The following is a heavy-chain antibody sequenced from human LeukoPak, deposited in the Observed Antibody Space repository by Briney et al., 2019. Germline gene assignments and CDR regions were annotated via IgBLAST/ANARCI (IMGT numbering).Heavy chain of an antibody. Sequence: SQTLSLTCTVPGGSISSGGYYWSWIRQHPGKGLEWIGYIYYSGSTYYNPSLKSRVTISVDTSKNQFSLKLSSVTAADTAVYYCARGFQYYYDSSGYPVGYPIQHWGQGTLVTVSS. CDR3: ARGFQYYYDSSGYPVGYPIQH. CDR2: IYYSGST. D-gene: IGHD3-22*01. V-gene: IGHV4-31*03. J-gene: IGHJ1*01. CDR1: GGSISSGGYY.